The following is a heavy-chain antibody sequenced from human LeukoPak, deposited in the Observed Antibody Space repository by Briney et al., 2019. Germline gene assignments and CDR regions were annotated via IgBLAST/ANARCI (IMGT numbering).Heavy chain of an antibody. J-gene: IGHJ6*02. D-gene: IGHD2-2*01. Sequence: GGSLRLSCATSGFTFSTSGMHWVRQAPGKGLEWVSVIYSGGSTYYADSVKGRFTISRDNSKNTLYLQMNSLRAEDTAVYYCARLGYCSSTSCYAEYYYYGMDVWGQGTTVTVSS. CDR3: ARLGYCSSTSCYAEYYYYGMDV. CDR2: IYSGGST. CDR1: GFTFSTSG. V-gene: IGHV3-NL1*01.